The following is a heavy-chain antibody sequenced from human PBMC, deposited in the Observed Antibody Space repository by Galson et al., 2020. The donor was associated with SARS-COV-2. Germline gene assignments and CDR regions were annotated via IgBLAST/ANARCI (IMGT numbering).Heavy chain of an antibody. V-gene: IGHV4-59*08. J-gene: IGHJ3*02. CDR1: GASLSSDF. CDR2: MYYIWSS. CDR3: VRHGYCSSGSCSANDAFHI. D-gene: IGHD2-2*03. Sequence: ETSETLYLTCYVSGASLSSDFWSWIRQPPGKGLEWIGFMYYIWSSNNNPSLKSRVTISVDMSKSHLSLELRSVTAADTAVYYCVRHGYCSSGSCSANDAFHIWGQGTMVTVSS.